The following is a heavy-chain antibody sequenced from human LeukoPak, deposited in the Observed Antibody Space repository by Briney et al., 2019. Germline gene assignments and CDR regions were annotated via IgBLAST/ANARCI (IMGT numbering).Heavy chain of an antibody. J-gene: IGHJ4*02. CDR3: ARLKFQYQPLSLFDY. Sequence: GESLKISCKGSGYSFTSYWIGWVRQMPGKGLEWMGIIYPGDSDTRYSPSFQGQVTISVDKSINTAYLQWSSLKASDTAIFYCARLKFQYQPLSLFDYWGQGTLVTVSS. V-gene: IGHV5-51*01. CDR2: IYPGDSDT. CDR1: GYSFTSYW. D-gene: IGHD2-2*01.